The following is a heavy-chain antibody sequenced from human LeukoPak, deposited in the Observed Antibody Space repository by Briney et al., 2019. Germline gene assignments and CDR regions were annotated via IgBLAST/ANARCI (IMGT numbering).Heavy chain of an antibody. V-gene: IGHV3-7*03. Sequence: GGSLRLSCAASGFTFSSYWMSWVRQAPGKGLEWVANIKQDGSEKYYVDSVKGRFTISRDNAKNSLYLQMSSLRAEDTAVYYCARVRHYCSSTSCYPYYFDYWGQGTLVTVSS. CDR2: IKQDGSEK. CDR1: GFTFSSYW. D-gene: IGHD2-2*01. CDR3: ARVRHYCSSTSCYPYYFDY. J-gene: IGHJ4*02.